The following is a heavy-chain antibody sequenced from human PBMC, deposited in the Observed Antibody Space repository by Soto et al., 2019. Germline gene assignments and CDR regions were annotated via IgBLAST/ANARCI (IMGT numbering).Heavy chain of an antibody. CDR1: GGTFSSYA. CDR3: ARVHTMVRGAFDVAYYYYYYGMDV. CDR2: IIPIFGTA. J-gene: IGHJ6*02. Sequence: ASVKVSCKASGGTFSSYAISWVRQAPGQGLEWMGGIIPIFGTANYAQKFQGRVTITADKSTSTAYMELSSLRSEDTAVYYCARVHTMVRGAFDVAYYYYYYGMDVWGQGTTATVSS. V-gene: IGHV1-69*06. D-gene: IGHD3-10*01.